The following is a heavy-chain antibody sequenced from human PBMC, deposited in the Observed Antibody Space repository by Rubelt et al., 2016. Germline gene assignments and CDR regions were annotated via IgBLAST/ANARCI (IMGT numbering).Heavy chain of an antibody. D-gene: IGHD4-23*01. V-gene: IGHV1-69*10. CDR1: GGTFSSYA. CDR3: ARDYGGFYYGLDV. Sequence: QVQLVQSGAEVKKPGSSVKVSCKASGGTFSSYAISWVRQAPGQGLEWMGGIIPILGIANHAQKFQGRVTITADKSTSTAYMELSSLRSEDTAVDDCARDYGGFYYGLDVWGQGTTVTVSS. CDR2: IIPILGIA. J-gene: IGHJ6*02.